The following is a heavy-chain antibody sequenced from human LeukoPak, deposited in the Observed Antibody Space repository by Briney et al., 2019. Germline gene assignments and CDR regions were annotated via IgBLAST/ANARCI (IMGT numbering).Heavy chain of an antibody. D-gene: IGHD4-17*01. CDR3: AKGTTVTTLGYYFDY. V-gene: IGHV3-23*01. CDR1: GFTFSSYG. J-gene: IGHJ4*02. Sequence: GGSLRLSCAASGFTFSSYGMSWVRQAPGKGLEWVSAISGSGGSTYYADSVKGRFTISRDNSKNTPYLQMNSLRAEDTAVYYCAKGTTVTTLGYYFDYWGQGTLVTVSS. CDR2: ISGSGGST.